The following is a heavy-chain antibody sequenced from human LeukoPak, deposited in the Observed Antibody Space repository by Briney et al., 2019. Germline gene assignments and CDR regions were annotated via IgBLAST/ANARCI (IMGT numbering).Heavy chain of an antibody. CDR1: GFTFDDYT. CDR2: ISWDGGST. V-gene: IGHV3-43*01. D-gene: IGHD6-19*01. Sequence: SGGSLRLSCAASGFTFDDYTMHWVRQAPGKGLEWVSLISWDGGSTYYADSVKGRFTISRDNSKNSLYLQMNSLRTEDTALYYCAKGPVPTGYSSGWLDYWGQGTLVTVSS. CDR3: AKGPVPTGYSSGWLDY. J-gene: IGHJ4*02.